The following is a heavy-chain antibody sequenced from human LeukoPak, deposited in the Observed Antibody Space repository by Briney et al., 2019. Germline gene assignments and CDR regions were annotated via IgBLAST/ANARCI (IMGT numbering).Heavy chain of an antibody. Sequence: GGSLRLSCAASGFTLSTYTMNWVRQAPGKGLQWFSYISSSSSTIYYADSVKGRFTISRDNGKNSLYLQMNSLRDEDTPVYYCAREYSSSSGRAFDIWGQGTMVTVSS. V-gene: IGHV3-48*02. J-gene: IGHJ3*02. CDR3: AREYSSSSGRAFDI. D-gene: IGHD6-6*01. CDR1: GFTLSTYT. CDR2: ISSSSSTI.